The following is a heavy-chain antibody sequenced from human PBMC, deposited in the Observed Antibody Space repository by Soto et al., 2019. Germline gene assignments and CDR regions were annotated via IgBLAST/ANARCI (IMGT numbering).Heavy chain of an antibody. D-gene: IGHD3-9*01. CDR1: GGSISSGGYS. V-gene: IGHV4-30-2*01. CDR2: IYHSGST. Sequence: SETLSLTCAVSGGSISSGGYSWSWIRQPPGKGLEWIGYIYHSGSTYYNPSLKSRVTISVDRSKNQFSLKLSSVTAADTAVYYCARQPTYYDILTGTQNYFDYWGQGTLVTVSS. J-gene: IGHJ4*02. CDR3: ARQPTYYDILTGTQNYFDY.